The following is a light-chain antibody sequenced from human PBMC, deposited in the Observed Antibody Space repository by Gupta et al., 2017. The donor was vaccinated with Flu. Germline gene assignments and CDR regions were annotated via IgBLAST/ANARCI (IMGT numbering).Light chain of an antibody. CDR2: GRS. CDR1: SSNIGAGYD. J-gene: IGLJ3*02. V-gene: IGLV1-40*01. CDR3: QSYDTSLSDWV. Sequence: SVLTHPPSVSGAPGPRVTISCTGSSSNIGAGYDVHWYQQLPGTAPKVLIYGRSNRPAGVPDRFFGSKSGTSASLAITGLQAEDEADYYCQSYDTSLSDWVFGGGTKVTAL.